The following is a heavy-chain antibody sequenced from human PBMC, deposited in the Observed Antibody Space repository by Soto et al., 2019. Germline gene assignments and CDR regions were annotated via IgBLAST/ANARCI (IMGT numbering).Heavy chain of an antibody. Sequence: EVQLLESGGGLVQPGGSLTLSCATSGFTFSSYAMVWVRQAAEKGLEWVASISNNGDTAYYADSVKGRFTISRGNSDNTLYLQMHGLRADDTALYLCAKSRVFIGAIVTLLGSWGQGTQVTVSS. J-gene: IGHJ4*02. CDR3: AKSRVFIGAIVTLLGS. CDR1: GFTFSSYA. CDR2: ISNNGDTA. D-gene: IGHD3-16*02. V-gene: IGHV3-23*01.